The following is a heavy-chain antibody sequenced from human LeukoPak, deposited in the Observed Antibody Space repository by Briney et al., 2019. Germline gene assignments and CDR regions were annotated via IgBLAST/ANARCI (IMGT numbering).Heavy chain of an antibody. V-gene: IGHV4-59*01. CDR3: ARESVVVPAAKDDAFDI. CDR1: GGSISSYY. Sequence: SETLSLTCTASGGSISSYYWSWIRQPPGKGLEWIGYIYYSGSTNYNPSLKSRVTISVDTSKNQFSLKLSSVTAADTAVYYCARESVVVPAAKDDAFDIWGQGTMVTVSS. D-gene: IGHD2-2*01. CDR2: IYYSGST. J-gene: IGHJ3*02.